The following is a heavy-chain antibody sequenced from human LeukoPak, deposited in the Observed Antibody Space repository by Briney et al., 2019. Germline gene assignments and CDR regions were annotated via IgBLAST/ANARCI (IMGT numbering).Heavy chain of an antibody. J-gene: IGHJ4*02. CDR3: ARDYRHFTVTTHFDY. CDR2: INPSGGST. CDR1: GYTFTSYY. V-gene: IGHV1-46*01. Sequence: ASVKVSCKASGYTFTSYYMHWVRQAPGQGLEWMGIINPSGGSTSYAQTFQRTVTMTRDTSTSTVYMALSSLTSEDTAVYYCARDYRHFTVTTHFDYWGQGTLVTVSS. D-gene: IGHD4-17*01.